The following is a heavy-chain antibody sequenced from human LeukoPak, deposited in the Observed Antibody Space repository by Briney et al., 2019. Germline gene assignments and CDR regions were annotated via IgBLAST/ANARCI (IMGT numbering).Heavy chain of an antibody. J-gene: IGHJ4*02. CDR3: ATAAPIRTWRFAY. CDR1: GFTFSNAW. V-gene: IGHV3-15*01. D-gene: IGHD2-2*02. CDR2: IKSKTEGGTT. Sequence: GGSVRLSCAASGFTFSNAWMSWVRQAAGKGLEWVGRIKSKTEGGTTDYAAPVKGRFTISRDNSKSTLYLQMNSLKTEDPAVYYCATAAPIRTWRFAYGGQGTRVTVSS.